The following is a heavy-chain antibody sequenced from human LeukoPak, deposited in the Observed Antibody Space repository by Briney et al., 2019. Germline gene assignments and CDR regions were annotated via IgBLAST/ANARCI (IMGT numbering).Heavy chain of an antibody. J-gene: IGHJ4*02. D-gene: IGHD1-1*01. CDR2: IKQDGSEK. CDR3: AKRGDSPFFDY. Sequence: LGGSLRLSCAASGFTFSSYWMSWVRQAPGKGLEWVGNIKQDGSEKYYVDSVKGRFTISRDNAKNSLYLQMNSLRAEDTAVYYCAKRGDSPFFDYWGQGTLVTVSS. CDR1: GFTFSSYW. V-gene: IGHV3-7*03.